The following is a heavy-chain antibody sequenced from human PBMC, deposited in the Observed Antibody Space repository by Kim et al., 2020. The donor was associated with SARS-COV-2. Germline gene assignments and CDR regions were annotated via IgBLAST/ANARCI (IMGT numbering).Heavy chain of an antibody. V-gene: IGHV1-46*01. Sequence: ASVKVSCKASGYTFTTYYMHWVRQAPGQGLEWVGLIIPSDLYTVYAQKFQGRVTMTWDTSTSTVYMELSGLKSEDTAVYYCATERLIVGITNSYGMDVWGQGTTVAVSS. D-gene: IGHD1-26*01. CDR1: GYTFTTYY. J-gene: IGHJ6*02. CDR2: IIPSDLYT. CDR3: ATERLIVGITNSYGMDV.